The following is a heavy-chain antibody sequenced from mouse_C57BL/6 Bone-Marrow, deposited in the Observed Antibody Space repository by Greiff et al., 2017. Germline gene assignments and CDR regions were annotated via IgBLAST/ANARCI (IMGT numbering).Heavy chain of an antibody. J-gene: IGHJ3*01. Sequence: QVQLQQPGAELVKPGASVKMSCKASGYTFTSYWITWVKQRPGQGLEWIGDIYPGSGSTNYNEKFKSKATLTVDTSSSTAYMQLSSLTSEDSAVYYCARNPLLRSPWFAYWGQGTLVTVSA. D-gene: IGHD1-2*01. V-gene: IGHV1-55*01. CDR2: IYPGSGST. CDR3: ARNPLLRSPWFAY. CDR1: GYTFTSYW.